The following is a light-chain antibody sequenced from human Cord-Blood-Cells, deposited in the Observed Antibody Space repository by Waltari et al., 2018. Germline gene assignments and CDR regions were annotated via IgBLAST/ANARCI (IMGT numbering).Light chain of an antibody. CDR2: DVS. Sequence: QSALTQPASVSGSPGQSITIPCTGTSSDVGGYNYVSWYQQPPGKAPKLMIYDVSNRPSGFSNRFSGSKSGNTASLTISGLQAEDEADYYCSSYTSSSTLVFGGGTKLTVL. CDR3: SSYTSSSTLV. CDR1: SSDVGGYNY. V-gene: IGLV2-14*01. J-gene: IGLJ3*02.